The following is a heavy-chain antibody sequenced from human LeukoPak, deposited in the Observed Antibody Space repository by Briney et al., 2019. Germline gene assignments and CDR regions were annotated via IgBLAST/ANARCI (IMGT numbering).Heavy chain of an antibody. V-gene: IGHV4-59*08. J-gene: IGHJ4*02. CDR2: IYYSGST. D-gene: IGHD3-10*01. Sequence: SETLSLTCTVSGGSISSYYWSWIQQPPGKGLEWIGYIYYSGSTNYNPSLKSRVTISVDTSKNQFSLKLSSVTAADTAVYYCARHRRATVRGVIKDLDYWGQGTLVTVSS. CDR3: ARHRRATVRGVIKDLDY. CDR1: GGSISSYY.